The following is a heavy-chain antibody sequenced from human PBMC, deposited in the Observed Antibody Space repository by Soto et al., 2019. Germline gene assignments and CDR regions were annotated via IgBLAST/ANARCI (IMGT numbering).Heavy chain of an antibody. CDR2: INPNSGGT. Sequence: QVQLVQSGAEVKKPGASVKVSCKASGYTFTGYYMHWVRQAPGQGLEWMGWINPNSGGTNYAQKFQGRVTMTRDTSISTAYMELSRLRSDDTAVYYCARDRYCSGGSCYRGQGNPVYFQHWGQGTLVTVSS. J-gene: IGHJ1*01. CDR1: GYTFTGYY. CDR3: ARDRYCSGGSCYRGQGNPVYFQH. V-gene: IGHV1-2*02. D-gene: IGHD2-15*01.